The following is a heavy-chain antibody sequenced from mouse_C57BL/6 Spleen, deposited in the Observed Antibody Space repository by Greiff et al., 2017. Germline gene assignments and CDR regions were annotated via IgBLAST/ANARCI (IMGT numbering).Heavy chain of an antibody. D-gene: IGHD1-1*01. V-gene: IGHV5-17*01. J-gene: IGHJ2*01. CDR1: GFTFSDYG. Sequence: EVMLVESGGGLVKPGGSLKLSCAASGFTFSDYGMHWVRQAPEKGLEWVAYISSGSSTIYYADTVKGRFTISRDNAKNTLFLQMTSLRSEDTAMYYCARKYYGSSHFDYWGQGTTLTVSS. CDR2: ISSGSSTI. CDR3: ARKYYGSSHFDY.